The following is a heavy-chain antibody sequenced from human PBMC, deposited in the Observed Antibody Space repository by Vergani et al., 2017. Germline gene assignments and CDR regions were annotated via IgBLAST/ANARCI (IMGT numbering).Heavy chain of an antibody. D-gene: IGHD6-19*01. CDR3: ALLYSSGWYYPSPFDL. J-gene: IGHJ2*01. CDR2: ISSSSSTI. V-gene: IGHV3-48*02. CDR1: GFTFSSYS. Sequence: EVQLVESGGGLVQPGGSLRLSCAASGFTFSSYSMNWVRQAPGKGLEWVSYISSSSSTIYYADSVKGRFTTARDNAKNSLYLQMNSLRDEDRAVYYCALLYSSGWYYPSPFDLWGRGTLVTVSS.